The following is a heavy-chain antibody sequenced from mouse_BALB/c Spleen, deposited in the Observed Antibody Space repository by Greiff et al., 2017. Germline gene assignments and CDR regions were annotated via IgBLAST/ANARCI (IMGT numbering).Heavy chain of an antibody. CDR1: GFNIKDTY. D-gene: IGHD1-1*01. Sequence: EVQLQQSGAELVKPGASVKLSCTASGFNIKDTYMHWVKQRPEQGLEWIGRIDPANGNTKYDPKFQGKATITADTSSNTAYLQLSSLTSEDTAVYYCAPITTVVAPYAMDYWGQGTSVTVSS. J-gene: IGHJ4*01. V-gene: IGHV14-3*02. CDR2: IDPANGNT. CDR3: APITTVVAPYAMDY.